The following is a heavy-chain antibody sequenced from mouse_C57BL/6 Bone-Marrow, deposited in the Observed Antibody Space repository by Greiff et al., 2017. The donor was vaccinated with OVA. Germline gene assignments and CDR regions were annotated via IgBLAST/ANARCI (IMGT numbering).Heavy chain of an antibody. CDR1: GFTFSDYY. Sequence: DVKLVESEGVLVQPGSSMKLSCTASGFTFSDYYMAWVRQVPEKGLEWVANINYDGSSTYYLDSLKSRFIISRDNAKNILYLQMSSLKSEDTATYYCARVGSGYAMDYCGQGTAVTVSS. V-gene: IGHV5-16*01. CDR2: INYDGSST. D-gene: IGHD1-1*01. CDR3: ARVGSGYAMDY. J-gene: IGHJ4*01.